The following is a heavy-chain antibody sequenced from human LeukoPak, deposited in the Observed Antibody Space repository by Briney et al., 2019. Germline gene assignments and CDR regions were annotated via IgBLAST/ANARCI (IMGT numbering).Heavy chain of an antibody. D-gene: IGHD3-10*01. CDR3: ARHASGSYYGGALNY. J-gene: IGHJ4*02. CDR2: ISSSGTSI. V-gene: IGHV3-11*01. Sequence: GGSLRLSCAASGFTFSDYYMSWIRQAPGRGLEWVSYISSSGTSIYYADSVKGRFTLSRDNAKNSLYLQMSSLRVEDTAVYYCARHASGSYYGGALNYWGQGTLVAVSS. CDR1: GFTFSDYY.